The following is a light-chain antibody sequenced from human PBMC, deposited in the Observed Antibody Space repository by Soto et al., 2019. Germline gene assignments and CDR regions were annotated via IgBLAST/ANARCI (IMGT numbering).Light chain of an antibody. CDR2: TSG. CDR3: QQTYSTPYT. Sequence: DRVTITCRASQRITTYLSWYQQKPGEAPKLLISTSGTWHXXVXSXXSGSGSGTDFTLTITALRPEDFATYFCQQTYSTPYTFGQGTKLEIK. CDR1: QRITTY. V-gene: IGKV1-39*01. J-gene: IGKJ2*01.